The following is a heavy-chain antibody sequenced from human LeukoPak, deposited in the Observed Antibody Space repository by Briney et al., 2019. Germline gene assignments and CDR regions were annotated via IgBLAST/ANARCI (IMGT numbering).Heavy chain of an antibody. J-gene: IGHJ4*02. CDR1: GFTFSSYS. CDR2: ISSSGSTI. Sequence: GGSLRLSCAASGFTFSSYSMNWVRQAPGKGLEWVSYISSSGSTIYYTDSVKGRFTISRDNAKNSLYLQMNSLRAEDTAVYYCARDGYYGSGSYDYWGQGTLVTVSS. D-gene: IGHD3-10*01. CDR3: ARDGYYGSGSYDY. V-gene: IGHV3-48*04.